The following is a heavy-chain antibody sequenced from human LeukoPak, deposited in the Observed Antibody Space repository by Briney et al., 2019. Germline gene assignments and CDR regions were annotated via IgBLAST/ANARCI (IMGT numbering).Heavy chain of an antibody. V-gene: IGHV4-59*01. J-gene: IGHJ4*02. CDR3: ASSRRYYDFWSGYPTFDY. CDR2: IYYSGST. Sequence: SETLSLTCTVSGGSISSYYWSWIRQPPWKGLEWIGYIYYSGSTNYNPSLKSRVTISVDTSKNQFSLKLSSVTAADTAVYYCASSRRYYDFWSGYPTFDYWGQGTLVTVSS. D-gene: IGHD3-3*01. CDR1: GGSISSYY.